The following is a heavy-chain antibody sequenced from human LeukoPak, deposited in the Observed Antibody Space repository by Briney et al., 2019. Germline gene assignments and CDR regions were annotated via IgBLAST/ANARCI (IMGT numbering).Heavy chain of an antibody. Sequence: SETLSLTCAVYGGSFSGYYWSWIRQPPGKGLEWIGEINHSGSTNYNPSLKSRVTISVDTSKNQFSLKLSSVTAADTAVYYCARHRAIQWLVRTTYYFDYWGQGTLVTVSS. CDR3: ARHRAIQWLVRTTYYFDY. J-gene: IGHJ4*02. CDR1: GGSFSGYY. CDR2: INHSGST. V-gene: IGHV4-34*01. D-gene: IGHD6-19*01.